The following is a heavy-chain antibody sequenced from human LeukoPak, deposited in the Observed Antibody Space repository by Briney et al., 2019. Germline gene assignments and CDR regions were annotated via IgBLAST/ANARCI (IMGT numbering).Heavy chain of an antibody. CDR3: AREGVVPAAMGYYYYGMDV. Sequence: GGSLRLSCAASGFTFSSYSMNWVRQAPGKGLEWVSSISSSSYIYYADSVKGRFTISRDNAKNSLYLQMNSLRAEDTAVYYCAREGVVPAAMGYYYYGMDVWGQGTTATVSS. J-gene: IGHJ6*02. CDR1: GFTFSSYS. CDR2: ISSSSYI. V-gene: IGHV3-21*01. D-gene: IGHD2-2*01.